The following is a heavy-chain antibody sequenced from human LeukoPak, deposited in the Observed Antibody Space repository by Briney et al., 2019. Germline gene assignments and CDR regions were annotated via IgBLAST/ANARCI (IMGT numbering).Heavy chain of an antibody. D-gene: IGHD3-16*01. CDR2: ISSSSSTI. J-gene: IGHJ6*02. CDR3: ARDFVMITFGGVPYGMDV. CDR1: GFTFSSYA. Sequence: PGGSLRLSCAASGFTFSSYAMSWVRQAPGKGLEWVSYISSSSSTIYYADSVKGRFTISRDNAKNSLYLQMNSLRDEDTAVYYCARDFVMITFGGVPYGMDVWGQGTTVTVSS. V-gene: IGHV3-48*02.